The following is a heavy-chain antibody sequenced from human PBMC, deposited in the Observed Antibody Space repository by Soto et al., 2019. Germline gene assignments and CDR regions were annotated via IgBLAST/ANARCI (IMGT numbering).Heavy chain of an antibody. CDR2: ISGSGGST. CDR3: SVGGYCSSTSCRYYFDY. CDR1: GFTFSSYA. J-gene: IGHJ4*02. V-gene: IGHV3-23*01. Sequence: EVQLLESGGGLVQPGGSLRLSCAASGFTFSSYAMSWVRQAPGKGLEWVSAISGSGGSTYYADSVKGRFTISRDNSKNTVYLQMNSLRAEDTAVYYCSVGGYCSSTSCRYYFDYWGQGTLVTVSS. D-gene: IGHD2-2*01.